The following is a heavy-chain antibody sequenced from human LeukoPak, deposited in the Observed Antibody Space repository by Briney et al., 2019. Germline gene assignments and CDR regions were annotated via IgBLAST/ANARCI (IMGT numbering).Heavy chain of an antibody. D-gene: IGHD4-17*01. CDR3: AKEGKGYGLFDP. CDR1: GFTFSSYE. CDR2: ISSSGSTI. J-gene: IGHJ5*02. Sequence: GGSLRLSCAASGFTFSSYEMNWVRQAPGKGLEWVSYISSSGSTIYYADSVKGRFTISRDNSKNTLYLQMNSLRAEDTAVYYCAKEGKGYGLFDPWGQGTLVTVSS. V-gene: IGHV3-48*03.